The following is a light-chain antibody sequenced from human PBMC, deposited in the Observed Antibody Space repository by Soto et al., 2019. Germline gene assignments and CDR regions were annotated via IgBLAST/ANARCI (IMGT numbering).Light chain of an antibody. V-gene: IGLV1-51*01. CDR1: SSNIVGNS. CDR2: DDN. J-gene: IGLJ1*01. CDR3: GSWDSSLSAYV. Sequence: VTQPPSVSAAPGQKDTIACTGSSSNIVGNSVSWYQHLPGTAPKLLIYDDNKRPSGIPDRSSGSKYGTSATLGITGFQTGDEADYYCGSWDSSLSAYVFGTGTKVTVL.